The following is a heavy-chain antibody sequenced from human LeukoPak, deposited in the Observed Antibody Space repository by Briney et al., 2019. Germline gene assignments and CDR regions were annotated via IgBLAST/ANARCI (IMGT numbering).Heavy chain of an antibody. CDR3: ARHSGPPYSGSQRDFDY. J-gene: IGHJ4*02. D-gene: IGHD1-26*01. CDR1: SGSLRSSYYF. V-gene: IGHV4-39*01. CDR2: NYCSGRI. Sequence: TLSLICAVCSGSLRSSYYFWGSVRPPPGKVVEWIGSNYCSGRIYYKPSLQSRVNLAVVTSKNLLSLELSSVTAADTAVYYCARHSGPPYSGSQRDFDYWGQGTLVSVSS.